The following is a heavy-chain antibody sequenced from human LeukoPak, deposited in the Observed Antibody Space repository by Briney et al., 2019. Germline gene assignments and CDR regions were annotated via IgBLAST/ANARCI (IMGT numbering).Heavy chain of an antibody. V-gene: IGHV3-48*04. D-gene: IGHD7-27*01. J-gene: IGHJ6*02. CDR1: GFTFSSYS. CDR2: IISSSRTV. CDR3: ARYFTGAEGYYYGMDV. Sequence: GSLRLSCAASGFTFSSYSMNWVRQAPGKGLEWISYIISSSRTVNYADSVKGRFTISRDNAKNALYLQMNSLRAEDTAVYYCARYFTGAEGYYYGMDVWGQGTTVTVSS.